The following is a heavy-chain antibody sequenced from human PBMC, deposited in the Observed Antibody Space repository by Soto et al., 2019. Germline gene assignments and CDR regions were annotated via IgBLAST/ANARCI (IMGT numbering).Heavy chain of an antibody. J-gene: IGHJ6*03. CDR2: IYYSGGT. D-gene: IGHD4-4*01. Sequence: QVQLQESGPGLVKPSETLPLTCTVSGGSINGYYWTCIRQAPGKGLEWIGNIYYSGGTNYKPSLKSRVTIAVYTSKSQFSLKMSSLTAADTAVYYSAREFNWSRVTVTSNYHYYIDVWGKGTTVTVS. CDR1: GGSINGYY. V-gene: IGHV4-59*01. CDR3: AREFNWSRVTVTSNYHYYIDV.